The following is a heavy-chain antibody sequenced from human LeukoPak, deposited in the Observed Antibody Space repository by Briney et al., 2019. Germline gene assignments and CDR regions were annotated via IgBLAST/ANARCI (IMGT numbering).Heavy chain of an antibody. CDR2: IYDRGST. J-gene: IGHJ4*02. Sequence: SETLSLTCTVSGGSISSGDYYWSWIRQPPGKGLEWIGYIYDRGSTYYNPSLKSRVTISVDTSKNQFSLKLSSVTAADTAVYYCARGPTYYYGSGSWFGDYWGQGTLVTVSS. V-gene: IGHV4-30-4*01. CDR3: ARGPTYYYGSGSWFGDY. CDR1: GGSISSGDYY. D-gene: IGHD3-10*01.